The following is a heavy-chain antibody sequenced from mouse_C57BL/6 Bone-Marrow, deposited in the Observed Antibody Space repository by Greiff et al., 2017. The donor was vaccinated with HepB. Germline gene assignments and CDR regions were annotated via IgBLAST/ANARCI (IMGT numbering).Heavy chain of an antibody. V-gene: IGHV5-4*03. CDR3: ATSYYADY. J-gene: IGHJ2*01. D-gene: IGHD1-1*01. CDR1: GFTFSSYA. CDR2: ISDGGSYT. Sequence: EVKVVESGGGLVKPGGSLKLSCAASGFTFSSYAMSWVRQTPEKRLEWVATISDGGSYTYYPDNVKGRFTISRDNAKNNLYLQMSHLKSEDTAMYYCATSYYADYWGQGTTLTVSS.